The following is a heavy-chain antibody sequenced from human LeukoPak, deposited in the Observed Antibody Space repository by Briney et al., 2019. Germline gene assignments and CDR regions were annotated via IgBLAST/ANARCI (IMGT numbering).Heavy chain of an antibody. CDR3: ARPNYDSSGYYWYYFDY. V-gene: IGHV1-69*06. D-gene: IGHD3-22*01. J-gene: IGHJ4*02. CDR1: GGTFSSYA. CDR2: IIPIFGTA. Sequence: SVKVSCKASGGTFSSYAISWVRQAPGQGLEWMGGIIPIFGTANYAQKFQGRVTITADKSTSIAYMELSSLRSEDTAVYYCARPNYDSSGYYWYYFDYWGQGTLVTVSS.